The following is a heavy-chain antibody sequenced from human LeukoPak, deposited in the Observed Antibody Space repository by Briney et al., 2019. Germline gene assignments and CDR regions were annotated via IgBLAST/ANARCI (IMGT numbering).Heavy chain of an antibody. CDR2: IYYSGST. V-gene: IGHV4-39*07. Sequence: SETLSLTCTVSGGSISSSSYYWGWIRQPPGKGLEWIGSIYYSGSTYYNPSLKSRVTISVDTSKNQFSLKLSSVTAADTAVYYCARDAVAGDEKLDYWGQGTLVTVSS. CDR3: ARDAVAGDEKLDY. CDR1: GGSISSSSYY. J-gene: IGHJ4*02. D-gene: IGHD6-19*01.